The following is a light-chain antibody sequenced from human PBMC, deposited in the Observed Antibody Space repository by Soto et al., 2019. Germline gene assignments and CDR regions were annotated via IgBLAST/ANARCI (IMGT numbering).Light chain of an antibody. CDR2: GAS. J-gene: IGKJ1*01. CDR1: QSVSSSY. CDR3: QQYSSSRT. V-gene: IGKV3-20*01. Sequence: EIVLTQSPGTLSLSPGERATLSCRASQSVSSSYLAWYQQKPGQAPRLLIYGASNRATGIPARFSGSGSGTDFTLTISRLEPEDFAVYYCQQYSSSRTFGQGTKVDI.